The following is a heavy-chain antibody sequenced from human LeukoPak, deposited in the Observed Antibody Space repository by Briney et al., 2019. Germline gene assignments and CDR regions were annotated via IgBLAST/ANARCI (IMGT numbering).Heavy chain of an antibody. CDR1: GYTFSSYY. V-gene: IGHV1-46*01. CDR3: ARRYRGTMVRGVIPHYYYYMDV. Sequence: ASVKVSCKASGYTFSSYYIHWVRQAPGQGLEWMGIINPSGGSTTYAQKFQGRVTMTRDMSTSTAYMELRSLRSDDTAVYYCARRYRGTMVRGVIPHYYYYMDVWGKGTTVTISS. J-gene: IGHJ6*03. D-gene: IGHD3-10*01. CDR2: INPSGGST.